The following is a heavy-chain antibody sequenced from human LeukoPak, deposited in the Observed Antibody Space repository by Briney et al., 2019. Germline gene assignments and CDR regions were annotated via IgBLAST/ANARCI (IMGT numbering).Heavy chain of an antibody. CDR1: CGSISSDY. CDR3: VGTTKWLAFDY. J-gene: IGHJ4*02. D-gene: IGHD5-24*01. Sequence: SETLSLTCTVSCGSISSDYWSWIRQPPGKGLEWIGNIYYSGSTNYNPSLNSRVTISLDTSKNQLSLNLNSVTAADTAVYYCVGTTKWLAFDYWGQGVLVTVS. V-gene: IGHV4-59*01. CDR2: IYYSGST.